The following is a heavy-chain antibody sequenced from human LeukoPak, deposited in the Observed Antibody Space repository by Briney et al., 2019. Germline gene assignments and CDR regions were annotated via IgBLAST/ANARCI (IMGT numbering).Heavy chain of an antibody. CDR3: ARADYYYDSSGYGY. J-gene: IGHJ4*02. V-gene: IGHV1-2*02. Sequence: ASVKVCCKASGYTFTGYYMHWVRQAPGQGLEWMGWINPNSGGTNYAQKFQGRVTMTRDTSISTAYMELSRLRSDDTAVYYCARADYYYDSSGYGYWGQGTLVTVSS. CDR1: GYTFTGYY. CDR2: INPNSGGT. D-gene: IGHD3-22*01.